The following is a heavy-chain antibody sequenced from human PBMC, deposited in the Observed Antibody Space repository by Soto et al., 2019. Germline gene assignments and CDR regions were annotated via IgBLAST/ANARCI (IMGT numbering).Heavy chain of an antibody. CDR1: GGSVSSGSYY. J-gene: IGHJ5*02. CDR2: INHSGST. D-gene: IGHD1-26*01. Sequence: SETLSLTCTVSGGSVSSGSYYWSWIRQPPRKGLEWIGEINHSGSTNYNPSLKSRVTISVDTSKNQFSLKLSSVTAGDTAVYYCSRGGEWELLLDANWFDPWGQGTLVTVSS. V-gene: IGHV4-39*07. CDR3: SRGGEWELLLDANWFDP.